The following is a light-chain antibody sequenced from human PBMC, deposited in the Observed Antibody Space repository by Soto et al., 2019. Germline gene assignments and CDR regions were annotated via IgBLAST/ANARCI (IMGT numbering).Light chain of an antibody. Sequence: IQMTQSPSTLSASVGDSVTITCRASQSINSWLAWYQQKPGKAPKLLIYKASSLESGVPSRFSGSGSGTEFSLTISSLQPDDFATYYCQQYNRDPWTFGQGTKVEIK. CDR2: KAS. CDR1: QSINSW. J-gene: IGKJ1*01. V-gene: IGKV1-5*03. CDR3: QQYNRDPWT.